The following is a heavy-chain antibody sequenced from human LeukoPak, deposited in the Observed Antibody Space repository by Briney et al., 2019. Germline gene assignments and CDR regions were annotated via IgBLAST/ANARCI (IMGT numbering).Heavy chain of an antibody. CDR2: IIPIFGIA. V-gene: IGHV1-69*02. J-gene: IGHJ3*02. Sequence: SVKVSCKASGGTFSSYTISWVRQAPGQGLEWMGRIIPIFGIANYAQKFQGRVTITADKSTSTAYRELSSLRSEDTAVYYCSSPSNCSSTSCYRDAFDIWGQGTMVTVSS. CDR3: SSPSNCSSTSCYRDAFDI. D-gene: IGHD2-2*01. CDR1: GGTFSSYT.